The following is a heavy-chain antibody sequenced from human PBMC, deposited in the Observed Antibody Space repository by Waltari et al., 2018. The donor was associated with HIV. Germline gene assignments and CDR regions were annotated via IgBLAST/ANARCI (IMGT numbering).Heavy chain of an antibody. CDR3: ARALLAARSGGMDV. D-gene: IGHD6-25*01. J-gene: IGHJ6*02. CDR1: GDSITRGSYY. Sequence: QVQLQESGPGLVKPSQTLSLICIVSGDSITRGSYYWTWVRQPAGKGLEWIGRISSSGNTNYNPSLESRVTMSMDTSKNQFSLEVTSVTAADTAIYFCARALLAARSGGMDVWGHGTTVTVSS. V-gene: IGHV4-61*02. CDR2: ISSSGNT.